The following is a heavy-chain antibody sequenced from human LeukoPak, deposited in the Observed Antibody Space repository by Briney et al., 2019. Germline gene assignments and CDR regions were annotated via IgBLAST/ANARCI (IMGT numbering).Heavy chain of an antibody. V-gene: IGHV3-30-3*01. CDR1: GFTFSSYA. J-gene: IGHJ4*02. CDR3: AKDSFESVVPAAKPRGFYFDY. CDR2: ISYDGSNK. D-gene: IGHD2-2*02. Sequence: PGGSLRLSCAASGFTFSSYAMHWVRQAPGKGLEWVAVISYDGSNKYYADSVKGRFTISRDNSKNTLYLQMNSLRAEDTAVYYCAKDSFESVVPAAKPRGFYFDYWGQGTLVTVSS.